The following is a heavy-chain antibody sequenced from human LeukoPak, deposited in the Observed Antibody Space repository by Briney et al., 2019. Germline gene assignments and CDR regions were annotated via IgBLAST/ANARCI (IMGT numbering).Heavy chain of an antibody. J-gene: IGHJ4*03. CDR2: IDHRGDT. V-gene: IGHV4-34*01. CDR1: GGSFSRYY. CDR3: ARGATISETGYFDF. D-gene: IGHD5-24*01. Sequence: PSETLSLTCAVYGGSFSRYYWSWIRQSPGKGLEWIAEIDHRGDTNYNQSVKSRVTISVDTSKNQFSLKVRSLSAADTAVYYCARGATISETGYFDFWGQGTLVTVSS.